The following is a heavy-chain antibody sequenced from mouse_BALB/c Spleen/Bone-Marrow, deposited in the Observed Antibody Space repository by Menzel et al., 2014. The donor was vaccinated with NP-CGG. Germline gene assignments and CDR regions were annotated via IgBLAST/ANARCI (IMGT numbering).Heavy chain of an antibody. J-gene: IGHJ2*01. V-gene: IGHV1-20*02. CDR3: ERGLDGYYSFDY. D-gene: IGHD2-3*01. CDR2: INPYNGDT. CDR1: GYSFTGYF. Sequence: VQLQQSGPELVKPGASVKISCKASGYSFTGYFMNWVMQSHGKSLEWIGRINPYNGDTFYNQKFKGKATLTVDKSSSTAHMELRSLASEASAVYYCERGLDGYYSFDYWGQGTTLTVSS.